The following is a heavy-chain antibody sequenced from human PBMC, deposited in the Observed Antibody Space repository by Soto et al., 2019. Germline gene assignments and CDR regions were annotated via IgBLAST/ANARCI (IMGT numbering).Heavy chain of an antibody. CDR3: ATGYCSSTSCSVGMDV. CDR1: GGTFSSYT. J-gene: IGHJ6*02. Sequence: QVQLVQSGAEVKKPGSSVNVSCKASGGTFSSYTISWVRQAPGQGLEWMGRIIPILGIANYAQKFQGRVTITADKSTSTAYMELSSLRSEDTAVYYCATGYCSSTSCSVGMDVWGQGTTVTVSS. D-gene: IGHD2-2*01. V-gene: IGHV1-69*02. CDR2: IIPILGIA.